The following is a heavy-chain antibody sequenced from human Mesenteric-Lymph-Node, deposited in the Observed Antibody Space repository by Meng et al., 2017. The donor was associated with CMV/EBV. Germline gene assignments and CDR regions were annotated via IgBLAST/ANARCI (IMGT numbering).Heavy chain of an antibody. CDR2: ISYDGINK. V-gene: IGHV3-30*04. CDR3: AREQQLARVWTGNYYYYGMDV. D-gene: IGHD6-13*01. J-gene: IGHJ6*02. Sequence: GESLKISCAASGFTFSSYAMHWVRQAPGKGLEWVAVISYDGINKYYADSVKGRFTISRDNSKNTLYLQMNSLRAEDTAVDYCAREQQLARVWTGNYYYYGMDVWGQGTTVTVSS. CDR1: GFTFSSYA.